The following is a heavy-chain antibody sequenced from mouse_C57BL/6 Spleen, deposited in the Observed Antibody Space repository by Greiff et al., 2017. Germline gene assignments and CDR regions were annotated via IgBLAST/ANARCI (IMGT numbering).Heavy chain of an antibody. J-gene: IGHJ1*03. CDR1: GFTFSDSG. Sequence: EVKVVESGGGLVKPGGSLKLSCAASGFTFSDSGMHWVRQAPEKGLEWVAYISSGSSTIYYADTVKGRFTISRDNDKNTLFLQMTSLRSEDTAMYYCAGVGAITRYFDVWGTGTTVTVSS. V-gene: IGHV5-17*01. CDR3: AGVGAITRYFDV. D-gene: IGHD1-2*01. CDR2: ISSGSSTI.